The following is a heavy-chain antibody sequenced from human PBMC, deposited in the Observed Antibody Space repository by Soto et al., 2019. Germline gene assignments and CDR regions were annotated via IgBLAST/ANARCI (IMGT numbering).Heavy chain of an antibody. J-gene: IGHJ4*02. CDR3: ARVSGDTPFYFDY. V-gene: IGHV3-64*02. D-gene: IGHD7-27*01. CDR1: GFTFSNYA. CDR2: TSYIGGST. Sequence: GGSLRLSCAASGFTFSNYAMHWVRQAPGKGLEFVSATSYIGGSTYYADSVRGRFTISRDNSKNTLYLQMGSLRAEDMAVYYCARVSGDTPFYFDYWGLGTLVTVSS.